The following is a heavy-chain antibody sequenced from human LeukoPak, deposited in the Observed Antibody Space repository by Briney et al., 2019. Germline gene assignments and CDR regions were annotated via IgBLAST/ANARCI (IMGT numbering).Heavy chain of an antibody. CDR1: GYTFTGYY. CDR2: ISYDGSNK. Sequence: GASVKVSCKASGYTFTGYYMHWVRQAPGKGLEWVAVISYDGSNKYYADSVKGRFTISRDNSKNTLYLQMNSLRAEDTAVYYCAKDYFDYWGQGTLVTVSS. CDR3: AKDYFDY. J-gene: IGHJ4*02. V-gene: IGHV3-30*18.